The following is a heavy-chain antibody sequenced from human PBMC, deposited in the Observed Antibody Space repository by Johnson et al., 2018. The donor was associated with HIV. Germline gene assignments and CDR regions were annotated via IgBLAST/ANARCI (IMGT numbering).Heavy chain of an antibody. CDR2: IYSGDST. CDR1: GFTVGSNY. Sequence: EQLVESGGGLVQPGGSLRLSCAASGFTVGSNYMSWVRQAPGKGLEWVSVIYSGDSTYYADSVKGRFTISRDNSKNTLYLQMNRLRAEDTAVYYCARMTTTVSHHDAFDIWGQGTLVTVSS. D-gene: IGHD4-17*01. CDR3: ARMTTTVSHHDAFDI. V-gene: IGHV3-66*01. J-gene: IGHJ3*02.